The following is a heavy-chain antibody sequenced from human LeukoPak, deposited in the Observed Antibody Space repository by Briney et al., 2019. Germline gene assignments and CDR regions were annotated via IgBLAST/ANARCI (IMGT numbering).Heavy chain of an antibody. D-gene: IGHD5-12*01. CDR2: IYHSGST. J-gene: IGHJ6*02. V-gene: IGHV4-38-2*02. Sequence: SETLSLTRTVSGYSISSGYYWGWIRQPPGKGLEWIGSIYHSGSTYYNPSLKSRVTISVDTSKNQFSLMLSSVTAADTAVYYCARDGVAHYYGMDVWGQGTTVTVSS. CDR3: ARDGVAHYYGMDV. CDR1: GYSISSGYY.